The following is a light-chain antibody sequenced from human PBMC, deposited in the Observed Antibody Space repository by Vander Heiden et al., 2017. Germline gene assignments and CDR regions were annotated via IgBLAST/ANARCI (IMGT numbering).Light chain of an antibody. CDR2: GAA. CDR1: QSVSSSY. J-gene: IGKJ3*01. V-gene: IGKV3-20*01. CDR3: QQYGSSPPFT. Sequence: IVLTQSQGTLYLSPGERATLSCRASQSVSSSYLAWYQQKPGQAPSLLIYGAASRATGIPDRFSGSGSGTDFTLTISRREPEDFAVYYCQQYGSSPPFTFGPGTKVDIK.